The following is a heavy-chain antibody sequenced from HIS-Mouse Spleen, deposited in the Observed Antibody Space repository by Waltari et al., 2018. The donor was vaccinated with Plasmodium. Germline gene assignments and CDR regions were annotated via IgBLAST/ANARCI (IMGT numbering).Heavy chain of an antibody. CDR1: GGSISSYY. Sequence: QVQLQESGPGLVKPSETLSLTCTVSGGSISSYYWSWIRQPPGKGLEWIGYIYYSGSTNYNPSRKSRVTISVDTSKNQFSLKLSSVTAADTAVYYCARDRKLDYWGQGTLVTVSS. CDR2: IYYSGST. J-gene: IGHJ4*02. CDR3: ARDRKLDY. V-gene: IGHV4-59*01.